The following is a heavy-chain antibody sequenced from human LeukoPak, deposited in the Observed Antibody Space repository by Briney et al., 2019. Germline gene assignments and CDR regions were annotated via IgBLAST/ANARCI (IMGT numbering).Heavy chain of an antibody. Sequence: GGSLRLSCAASGFTFSSYWMSWVRQAPGKGLEWVANIKQDGSEKYYVDSVKGRFTISRDNAKNSLYLQMNSLRAEDTALYYCAKDLGFYYGSGSYSSSGGMDVWGQGTTVTVSS. D-gene: IGHD3-10*01. V-gene: IGHV3-7*03. CDR3: AKDLGFYYGSGSYSSSGGMDV. CDR2: IKQDGSEK. J-gene: IGHJ6*02. CDR1: GFTFSSYW.